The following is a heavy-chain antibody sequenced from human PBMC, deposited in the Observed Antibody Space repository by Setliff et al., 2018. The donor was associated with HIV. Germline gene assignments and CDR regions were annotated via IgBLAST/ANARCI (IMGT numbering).Heavy chain of an antibody. CDR3: ARGAYRFDS. V-gene: IGHV4-59*08. CDR1: GGSISSYY. CDR2: IYYSGST. Sequence: SETLSLTCTVSGGSISSYYWSWIRQPPGKGLEWIGYIYYSGSTNYNPSLKSRVTISVDSSKNQFSLHLSSVTAADTAVYYCARGAYRFDSWGQGNLVTVSS. J-gene: IGHJ5*01. D-gene: IGHD1-26*01.